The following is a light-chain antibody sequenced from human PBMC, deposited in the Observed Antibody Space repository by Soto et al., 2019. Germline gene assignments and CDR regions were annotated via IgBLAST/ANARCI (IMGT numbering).Light chain of an antibody. V-gene: IGLV2-23*01. CDR1: SSDVGGYNH. Sequence: QSVLTQPASVSGSPGQSITISCTGTSSDVGGYNHVSWYQQHPGKAPKLMIYEGTKRPSGVSNRFSGSKSANTASLTISGLQPEDEADYYCCSSAGSSLYVFGSGTKVTVL. CDR2: EGT. J-gene: IGLJ1*01. CDR3: CSSAGSSLYV.